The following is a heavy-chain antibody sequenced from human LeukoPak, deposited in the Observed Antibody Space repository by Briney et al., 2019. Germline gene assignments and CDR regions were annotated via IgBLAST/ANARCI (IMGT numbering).Heavy chain of an antibody. V-gene: IGHV4-34*01. Sequence: SETLSLTCAVYGGSFSDYYWSWIRQPPGKGLEWIGQISHSGITNYNPSLKSRVTMSVDTSMKHFSLKLSSVTAADTAIYFCARVLRYTFGFADYWGQGALATVSS. CDR2: ISHSGIT. CDR1: GGSFSDYY. D-gene: IGHD3-16*01. CDR3: ARVLRYTFGFADY. J-gene: IGHJ4*02.